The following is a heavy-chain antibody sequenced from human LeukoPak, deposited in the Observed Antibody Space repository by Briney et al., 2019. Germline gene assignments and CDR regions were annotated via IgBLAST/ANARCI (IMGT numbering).Heavy chain of an antibody. CDR1: GFTFSSYT. J-gene: IGHJ3*01. D-gene: IGHD3-10*01. CDR2: ISYDGSNN. V-gene: IGHV3-30-3*01. Sequence: PGGSLRLSCAASGFTFSSYTMHWVRQAPGKGLEWVAVISYDGSNNYYADSVKGRFTISRDNSKNTLYLQMNSLRAEDTAVYYCAGDWTFTRFSGSHPCAFDVWGQGTMVTVSS. CDR3: AGDWTFTRFSGSHPCAFDV.